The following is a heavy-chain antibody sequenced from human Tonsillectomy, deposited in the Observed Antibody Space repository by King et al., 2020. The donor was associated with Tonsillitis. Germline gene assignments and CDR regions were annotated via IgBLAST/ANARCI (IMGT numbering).Heavy chain of an antibody. Sequence: VQLVESGGGLVKPGGSLRLSCAASGFTFSDYYMSWIRQAPGKGLEWVSYISSSSSYTNYADSVKGRFTISRDNAKNSLYLQMNSLRAEDTAVYYCARGPINYSGSLSDFDSWGQGTLVTVSS. CDR2: ISSSSSYT. V-gene: IGHV3-11*06. J-gene: IGHJ4*02. CDR1: GFTFSDYY. D-gene: IGHD3-10*01. CDR3: ARGPINYSGSLSDFDS.